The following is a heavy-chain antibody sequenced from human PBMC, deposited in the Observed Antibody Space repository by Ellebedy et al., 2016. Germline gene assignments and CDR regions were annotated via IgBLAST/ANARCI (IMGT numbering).Heavy chain of an antibody. J-gene: IGHJ1*01. CDR3: ARSSAVAGTYFQH. CDR1: GFTFSSYA. CDR2: ISYDGSNK. V-gene: IGHV3-30-3*01. Sequence: GGSLRLXXAASGFTFSSYAMHWVRQAPGKGLEWVAVISYDGSNKYYADSVKGRFTISRDNSKNTLYLQMNSLRAEDTAVYYCARSSAVAGTYFQHWGQGTLVTVSS. D-gene: IGHD6-19*01.